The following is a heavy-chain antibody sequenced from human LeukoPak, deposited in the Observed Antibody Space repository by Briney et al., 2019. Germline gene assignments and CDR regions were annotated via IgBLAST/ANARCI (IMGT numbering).Heavy chain of an antibody. CDR2: VYFTGSP. CDR1: GDSMSSNYYY. V-gene: IGHV4-39*01. J-gene: IGHJ6*03. CDR3: ARHLVVPATTYYYHYMDV. D-gene: IGHD2-2*01. Sequence: SETLSLTCTVSGDSMSSNYYYWGWIRQPPGKGLEWIGTVYFTGSPYYNPSLKSRVTISVDTSETQFSLTLSSVTAADTAVYFCARHLVVPATTYYYHYMDVWGKGTTVTVSS.